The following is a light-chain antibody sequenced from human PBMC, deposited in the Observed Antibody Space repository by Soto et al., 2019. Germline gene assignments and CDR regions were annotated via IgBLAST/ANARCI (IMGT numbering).Light chain of an antibody. V-gene: IGLV2-14*01. J-gene: IGLJ1*01. CDR2: EVS. CDR1: SSDIGGYNF. Sequence: QSVLIQPASVSGSPGQSITISFTGTSSDIGGYNFVSWYHQHPGKAPKLMIYEVSNRPSGVSDRFSGSKSGNTASLTISGLQAEDEADYYCSSFRSGTTLFGTGTKVTVL. CDR3: SSFRSGTTL.